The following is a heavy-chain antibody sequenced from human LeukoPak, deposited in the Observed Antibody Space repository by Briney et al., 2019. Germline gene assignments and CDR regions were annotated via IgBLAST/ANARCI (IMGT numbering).Heavy chain of an antibody. V-gene: IGHV4-59*01. J-gene: IGHJ6*03. CDR3: ARAARYFDWMTGVYYYYYMDV. CDR1: GGSISSYY. CDR2: IYYSGST. D-gene: IGHD3-9*01. Sequence: SETLSLTCTVSGGSISSYYWSWIRQPPGKGLEWIGDIYYSGSTNYNPSLKSRVTISVDTSKNQFSLKLSSVTAADTAVYYCARAARYFDWMTGVYYYYYMDVWGKGTTVTISS.